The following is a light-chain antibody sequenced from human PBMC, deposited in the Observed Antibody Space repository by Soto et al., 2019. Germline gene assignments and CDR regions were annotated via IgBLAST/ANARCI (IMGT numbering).Light chain of an antibody. CDR1: QSLLHSDGKTY. CDR3: VPCIALALI. Sequence: KTSQSLLHSDGKTYLYWYRQKPGQPPQLLIYEVSNRFSGVPDRFSGSGSGTDDIVMSCRDEGEDVVVFYGVPCIALALIFGVGTKVDIK. CDR2: EVS. J-gene: IGKJ4*01. V-gene: IGKV2D-29*01.